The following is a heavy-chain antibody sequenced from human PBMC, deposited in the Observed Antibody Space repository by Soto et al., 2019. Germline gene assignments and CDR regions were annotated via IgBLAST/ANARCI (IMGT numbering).Heavy chain of an antibody. D-gene: IGHD3-3*01. J-gene: IGHJ5*02. CDR1: GFTFSNYG. CDR2: ISYDGNRE. Sequence: QVQVVESGGGVVQPGRSLRLSCAASGFTFSNYGMHWVRQAPGKGLEWVAGISYDGNREYYIDSVKGRFTISRVNSENTLHLQMNSLRGEDRAVYYCAIDGDFRSIDGWLDVWGQGTLVTVSS. CDR3: AIDGDFRSIDGWLDV. V-gene: IGHV3-30*03.